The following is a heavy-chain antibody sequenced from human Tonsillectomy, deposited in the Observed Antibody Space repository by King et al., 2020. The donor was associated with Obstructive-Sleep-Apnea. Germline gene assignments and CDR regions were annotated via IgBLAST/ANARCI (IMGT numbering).Heavy chain of an antibody. V-gene: IGHV4-39*07. CDR3: ARADRDIAMGLFDY. CDR1: VGSISSNSY. J-gene: IGHJ4*02. D-gene: IGHD5-18*01. CDR2: IYYSGGT. Sequence: QVQLQESGPGLVKPSETLSLTCTVSVGSISSNSYWGWIRQPPGKGLEWIGHIYYSGGTYYNPSLKIRVTISLDTSKNQFSLELNSVTAADTAVYYCARADRDIAMGLFDYWGQGTRVTVSS.